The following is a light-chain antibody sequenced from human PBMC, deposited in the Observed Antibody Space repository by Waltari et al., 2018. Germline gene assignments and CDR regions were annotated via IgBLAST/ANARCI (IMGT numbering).Light chain of an antibody. V-gene: IGKV3-11*02. CDR3: QQRASWPPRYS. J-gene: IGKJ2*03. Sequence: EIVLTQSPATLSLSPGERATLSCRASQSVSGYLAWYQQRPGQAPRPLIYDANHGATGIPARFSGSGSGRDCTLTISSLGPEDFVVYYCQQRASWPPRYSFGQGTKLEIK. CDR2: DAN. CDR1: QSVSGY.